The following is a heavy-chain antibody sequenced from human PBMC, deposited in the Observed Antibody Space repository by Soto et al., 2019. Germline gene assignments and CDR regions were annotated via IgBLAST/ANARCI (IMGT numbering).Heavy chain of an antibody. CDR2: ISSSSTI. Sequence: PGGSLRLSCAASGFTFSSYSMNWVRQAPGKGLEWVSYISSSSTIYYADSVKGRFTISRDNAKNSLYLQMNSLRAEDTAVYYCARDRYSSGWYLFDYWGQGTLVTVSS. J-gene: IGHJ4*02. CDR3: ARDRYSSGWYLFDY. D-gene: IGHD6-19*01. V-gene: IGHV3-48*01. CDR1: GFTFSSYS.